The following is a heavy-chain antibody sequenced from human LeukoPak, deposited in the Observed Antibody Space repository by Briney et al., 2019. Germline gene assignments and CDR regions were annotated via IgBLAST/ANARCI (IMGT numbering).Heavy chain of an antibody. CDR3: ALVDCSGGSCYTAPFY. J-gene: IGHJ4*02. D-gene: IGHD2-15*01. CDR2: INHSGST. Sequence: PSETLSLTCAVYGGSFSGYYWSWIRQPPGKGLEWIGEINHSGSTNYNPSLKSRVTISVDTSKNQFSLKLSSVTAADTAVYYCALVDCSGGSCYTAPFYWGQGTLVTVSS. CDR1: GGSFSGYY. V-gene: IGHV4-34*01.